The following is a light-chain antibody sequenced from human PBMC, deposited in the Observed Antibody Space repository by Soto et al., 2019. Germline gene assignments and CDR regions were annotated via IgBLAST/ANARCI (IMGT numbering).Light chain of an antibody. CDR2: TAS. V-gene: IGKV1-9*01. J-gene: IGKJ3*01. CDR3: QYSRHLPL. CDR1: QGISSY. Sequence: DIQLTQSPSFLSASVGDRVTITCRASQGISSYLAWYQQKPGKAPKLLISTASTLQSGVPSRFSGSGSGTEFTLTISSLQPEDFATYYCQYSRHLPLFGPGTKVDMK.